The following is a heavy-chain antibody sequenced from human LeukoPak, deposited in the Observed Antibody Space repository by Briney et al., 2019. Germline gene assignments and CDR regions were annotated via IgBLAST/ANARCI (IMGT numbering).Heavy chain of an antibody. Sequence: PSETLSLTCTVSGGSISSYYWSWIRQPPGKGLEWIGYIYYSGSTNYNPSLKSRVTISVDTSKNQFSLKLSSVTAAGTAVYYCARVVFRAYYYGMDVWGQGTTVTVSS. V-gene: IGHV4-59*01. J-gene: IGHJ6*02. CDR1: GGSISSYY. CDR3: ARVVFRAYYYGMDV. CDR2: IYYSGST. D-gene: IGHD3-10*01.